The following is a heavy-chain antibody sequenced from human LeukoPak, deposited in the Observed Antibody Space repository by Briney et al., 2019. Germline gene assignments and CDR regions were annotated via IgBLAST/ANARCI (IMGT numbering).Heavy chain of an antibody. Sequence: PGGSLRLSCAASGFTFSSYAMSWVRQAPGKGLEWVSVIYSGGSTYYADSVKGRFTISRDNSKNALYLQMNSLRAEDTAVYYCASGLWFGEKEDYWGQGTLVTVSS. CDR2: IYSGGST. CDR1: GFTFSSYA. CDR3: ASGLWFGEKEDY. V-gene: IGHV3-53*01. D-gene: IGHD3-10*01. J-gene: IGHJ4*02.